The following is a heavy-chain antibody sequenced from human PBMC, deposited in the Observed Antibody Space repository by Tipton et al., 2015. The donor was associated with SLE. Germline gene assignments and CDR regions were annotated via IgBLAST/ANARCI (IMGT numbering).Heavy chain of an antibody. CDR2: ISCSSSYI. CDR3: AGGGSYWGPFDY. J-gene: IGHJ4*02. Sequence: SLRLSCAASGFTFSSYSMNWVRQAPGKGLEWVSSISCSSSYIYYADSVKGRFTISRDNAKNSLYLQMNSLRAEDTAVYYCAGGGSYWGPFDYWGQGTLVTVSS. D-gene: IGHD1-26*01. V-gene: IGHV3-21*01. CDR1: GFTFSSYS.